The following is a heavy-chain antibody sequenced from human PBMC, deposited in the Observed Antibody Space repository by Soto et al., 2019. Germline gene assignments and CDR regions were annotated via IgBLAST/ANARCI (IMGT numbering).Heavy chain of an antibody. CDR3: ARESGGATATLDYYYFCMDV. J-gene: IGHJ6*03. D-gene: IGHD5-12*01. CDR2: INPNGGVT. CDR1: GDTFNDYY. Sequence: QVQLVQSGAEVKKPGASVTVSCRSSGDTFNDYYIHWVRQAPGQGLEWMGWINPNGGVTKYAQKFQGWVTMNRDTSIRTVYMQLSRLRSDDTAVYYCARESGGATATLDYYYFCMDVWGTGTTVTVSS. V-gene: IGHV1-2*04.